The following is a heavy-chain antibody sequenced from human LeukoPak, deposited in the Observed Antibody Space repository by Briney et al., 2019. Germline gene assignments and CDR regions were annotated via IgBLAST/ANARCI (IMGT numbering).Heavy chain of an antibody. V-gene: IGHV3-21*01. D-gene: IGHD5-18*01. J-gene: IGHJ4*02. CDR1: GFTFSSYS. CDR2: ISSSSSYI. CDR3: ARVQGGYSYGPNDY. Sequence: GGSLRLSCAASGFTFSSYSMNWVRQAPGKGLEWVSSISSSSSYIYYADSVKGRFTISRDNAKNSLYLQMNSLRAEDTAVYYCARVQGGYSYGPNDYWGQGTLVTVSS.